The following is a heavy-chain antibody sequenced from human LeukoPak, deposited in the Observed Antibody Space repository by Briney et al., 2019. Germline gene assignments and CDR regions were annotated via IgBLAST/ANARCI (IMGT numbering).Heavy chain of an antibody. J-gene: IGHJ4*02. CDR2: INPNSGGI. D-gene: IGHD6-13*01. CDR1: GYTFTGYF. V-gene: IGHV1-2*02. CDR3: ARDSIAATGSFLDY. Sequence: ASVKVSCTASGYTFTGYFMHWVRQAPGQGLEWMGWINPNSGGIKYAQKFQGRVTMTRDTSINTAYMELSSLRSDDTAVYYCARDSIAATGSFLDYWGQGTLVTVSS.